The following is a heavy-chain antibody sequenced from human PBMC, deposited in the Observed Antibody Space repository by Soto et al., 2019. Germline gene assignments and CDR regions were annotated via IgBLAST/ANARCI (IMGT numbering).Heavy chain of an antibody. J-gene: IGHJ4*02. CDR1: GYTLTELS. V-gene: IGHV1-24*01. Sequence: ASVKVSCKVSGYTLTELSMHWVRQTPGKGLEWMGGFDPEDGETIYAQKFQGRVTMTEDTSTDTAYMELNSLRSEDTAVYYCATGLRYSSGWRGYFDYWGQGTLVTVSS. CDR2: FDPEDGET. CDR3: ATGLRYSSGWRGYFDY. D-gene: IGHD6-19*01.